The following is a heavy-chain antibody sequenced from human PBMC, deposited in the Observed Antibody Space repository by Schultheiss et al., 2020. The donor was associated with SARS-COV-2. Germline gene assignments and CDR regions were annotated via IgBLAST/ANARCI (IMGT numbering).Heavy chain of an antibody. CDR2: IYYNGNT. V-gene: IGHV4-59*01. CDR3: ARGSEGFDP. CDR1: GDSISSYY. Sequence: SETLSLTCTVSGDSISSYYWSWIRQPPGKGLEWIGYIYYNGNTNYNPSLKSRVTTSLDTSKNQFSLRLSSVTAADSAVYYCARGSEGFDPWGQGTQVTVSS. J-gene: IGHJ5*02.